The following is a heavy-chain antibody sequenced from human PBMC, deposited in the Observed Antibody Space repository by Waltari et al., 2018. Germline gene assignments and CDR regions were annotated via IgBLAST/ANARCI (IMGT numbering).Heavy chain of an antibody. J-gene: IGHJ4*02. Sequence: QVQLQQSGPGLVKPSGTLSLTCAVSGDSTSRDGWSWVRQAPGKALERIGQIYQDVKAAHTPSLKVRVTISVERSKTDLSLTITSVTAADTAVYYCARNSRYSLTDWGQGTLVTVSS. CDR2: IYQDVKA. CDR1: GDSTSRDG. D-gene: IGHD3-16*02. CDR3: ARNSRYSLTD. V-gene: IGHV4-4*02.